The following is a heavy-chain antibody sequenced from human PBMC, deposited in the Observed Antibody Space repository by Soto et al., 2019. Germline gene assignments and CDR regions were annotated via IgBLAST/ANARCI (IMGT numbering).Heavy chain of an antibody. CDR3: ARSGRWLRFGGGSYYYYMDV. V-gene: IGHV4-34*01. Sequence: PSETLSLTCAVYGWSFSGYYWSWIRQPPGKGLEWIGEINHSGSTNYNPSLKSRVTISVDTSKNQFSLKLSSVTAADTAVYYCARSGRWLRFGGGSYYYYMDVWGKGTTVTISS. D-gene: IGHD5-12*01. J-gene: IGHJ6*03. CDR2: INHSGST. CDR1: GWSFSGYY.